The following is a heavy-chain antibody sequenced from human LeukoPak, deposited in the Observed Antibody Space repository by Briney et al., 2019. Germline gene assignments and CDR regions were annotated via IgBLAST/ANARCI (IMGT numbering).Heavy chain of an antibody. J-gene: IGHJ5*02. CDR3: ARVPTPLTSDYNWFDP. CDR2: INPDSGGT. CDR1: AYTFTDYY. V-gene: IGHV1-2*02. Sequence: ASVKVSCKASAYTFTDYYIHWVRQAPGQGLEWMGWINPDSGGTDYGQKFQGRVTMTRDTSISTAYMELSRLRSDDTAVHYCARVPTPLTSDYNWFDPWGQGTLVTVSS.